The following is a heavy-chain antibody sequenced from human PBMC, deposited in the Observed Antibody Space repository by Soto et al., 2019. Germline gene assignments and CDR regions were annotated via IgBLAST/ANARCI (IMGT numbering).Heavy chain of an antibody. J-gene: IGHJ6*02. Sequence: SETLSLTCTVSGGSISSGDYYWSWIRQPPGKGLEWIGYIYYSGSTYYNPSLKSRVTISVDTSKNQFSLKLCSVTAADTAVYYCARVGFNWNDDYYGMDVWGQGTTVTVSS. V-gene: IGHV4-30-4*01. CDR1: GGSISSGDYY. D-gene: IGHD1-20*01. CDR3: ARVGFNWNDDYYGMDV. CDR2: IYYSGST.